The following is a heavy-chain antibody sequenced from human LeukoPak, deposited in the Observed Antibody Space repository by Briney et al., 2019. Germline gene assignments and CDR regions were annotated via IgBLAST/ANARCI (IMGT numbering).Heavy chain of an antibody. CDR1: GFIFSTYW. CDR2: ISSSGSTI. J-gene: IGHJ6*03. CDR3: ARVAAAGTYYYYMDV. Sequence: GGSLRLSCAASGFIFSTYWMHWVRQAPGKGLEWVSYISSSGSTIYYADSVKGRFTISRDNAKNSLYLQMNSLRAEDTAVYYCARVAAAGTYYYYMDVWGKGTTVTVSS. V-gene: IGHV3-11*01. D-gene: IGHD6-13*01.